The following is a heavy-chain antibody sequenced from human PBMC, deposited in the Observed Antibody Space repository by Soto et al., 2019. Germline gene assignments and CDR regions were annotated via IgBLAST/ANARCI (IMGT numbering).Heavy chain of an antibody. J-gene: IGHJ4*02. CDR2: ITGGGDNT. Sequence: EVQLLESGGDLVQPGGSLRLSCAASGFTFTSYAMSWIRQAPGKGLEWVSAITGGGDNTYYADSVKGRFTISIDNSKNTLYLQMNSLIAEDTAFYYCTQDGGSRDWLTVNWGQGTLVTVSS. D-gene: IGHD3-9*01. V-gene: IGHV3-23*01. CDR1: GFTFTSYA. CDR3: TQDGGSRDWLTVN.